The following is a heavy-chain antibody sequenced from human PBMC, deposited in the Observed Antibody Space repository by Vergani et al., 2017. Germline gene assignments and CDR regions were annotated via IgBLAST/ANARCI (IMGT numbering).Heavy chain of an antibody. D-gene: IGHD4-11*01. CDR2: IYPADSDT. Sequence: EVQLVQSGAEVKKPGESLKISCKGSGYSFSNYWIAWVRQMPGKGLEWMGIIYPADSDTTYRPSFQGQVTCSGDKSISTAYLQWSSVKASDTAIYYCARLLGDSGNYYFDYWGQGTLVTVSS. V-gene: IGHV5-51*01. CDR1: GYSFSNYW. CDR3: ARLLGDSGNYYFDY. J-gene: IGHJ4*02.